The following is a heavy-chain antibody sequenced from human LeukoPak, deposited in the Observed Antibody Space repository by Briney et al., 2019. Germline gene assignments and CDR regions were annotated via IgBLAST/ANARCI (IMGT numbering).Heavy chain of an antibody. Sequence: GGSLRLSCAASGFTFSSYEMNWVRQAPGKGLEWVSCISSSSSYIYYADSVKGRFTTSRDNAKNSLYLQMNSLRPEDTALYYCTKDSVAMVTTSDYWGQGTLVTVSS. D-gene: IGHD5-18*01. CDR1: GFTFSSYE. CDR3: TKDSVAMVTTSDY. J-gene: IGHJ4*02. V-gene: IGHV3-21*04. CDR2: ISSSSSYI.